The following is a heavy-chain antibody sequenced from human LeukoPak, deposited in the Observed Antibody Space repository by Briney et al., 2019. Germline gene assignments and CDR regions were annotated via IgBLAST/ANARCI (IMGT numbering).Heavy chain of an antibody. D-gene: IGHD3-3*01. CDR1: GYTFTSYD. CDR3: ARGYDFWSGSNTGYMDV. CDR2: MNPNSGNT. J-gene: IGHJ6*03. V-gene: IGHV1-8*01. Sequence: ASVKVSCKASGYTFTSYDINWVRQATGQGLEWMGWMNPNSGNTGYAQKFQGRVTMTRNTSISTVYMELSSLRSEDTAVYYCARGYDFWSGSNTGYMDVWGKGTTVTVSS.